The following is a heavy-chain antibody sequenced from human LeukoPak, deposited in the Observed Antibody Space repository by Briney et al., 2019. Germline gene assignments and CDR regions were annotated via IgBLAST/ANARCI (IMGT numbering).Heavy chain of an antibody. CDR2: ISAYNGNT. CDR1: GHTFTSYG. Sequence: ASVKVSCKASGHTFTSYGISWVRQAPGQGLEWMGWISAYNGNTNYAQTLQGRVTMTTNTSTSTAYMELRSLRSDDTAVYYCARVLREQDFDYWGQGTLVTVSS. V-gene: IGHV1-18*01. CDR3: ARVLREQDFDY. D-gene: IGHD1-26*01. J-gene: IGHJ4*02.